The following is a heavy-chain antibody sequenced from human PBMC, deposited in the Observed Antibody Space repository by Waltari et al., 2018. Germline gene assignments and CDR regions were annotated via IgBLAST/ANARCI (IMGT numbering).Heavy chain of an antibody. J-gene: IGHJ6*03. CDR1: GGSISSSRYS. CDR3: ARHSSSSPYYYYMDV. Sequence: QLQLQESGPGLVKPSETLSLTCTVSGGSISSSRYSWGWIRQPPGKGLEWIGSIYYSGSTYYNPSLKSRVTISVDTSKNQFSLKLSSVTAADTAVYYCARHSSSSPYYYYMDVWGKGTTVTVSS. V-gene: IGHV4-39*01. CDR2: IYYSGST. D-gene: IGHD6-6*01.